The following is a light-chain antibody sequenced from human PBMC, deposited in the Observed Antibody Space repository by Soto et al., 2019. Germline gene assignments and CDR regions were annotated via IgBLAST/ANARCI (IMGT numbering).Light chain of an antibody. CDR1: SSNIGAGYD. V-gene: IGLV1-40*01. Sequence: QSVLTQPPSVSGAPGQRVTISCTGSSSNIGAGYDVHWYQQLPGAAPKLLIYRNNNRPSGVPDRFSGSKSGASASLAITGLQAEDVADYYCQSSDTSVSGSRVFGTGTKLTVL. J-gene: IGLJ1*01. CDR2: RNN. CDR3: QSSDTSVSGSRV.